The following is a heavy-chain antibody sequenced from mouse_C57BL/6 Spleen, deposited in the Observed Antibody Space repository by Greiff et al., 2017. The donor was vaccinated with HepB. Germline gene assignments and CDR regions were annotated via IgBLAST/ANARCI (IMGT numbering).Heavy chain of an antibody. CDR1: GYAFSSYW. Sequence: VMLVESGAELVKPGASVKISCKASGYAFSSYWMNWVKQRPGKGLEWIGQIYPGDGDTNYNGKFKGKATLTADKSSSTAYMQLSSLTSEDSAVYFCARRDYDTYAMDYWGQGTSVTVSS. CDR3: ARRDYDTYAMDY. CDR2: IYPGDGDT. D-gene: IGHD2-4*01. J-gene: IGHJ4*01. V-gene: IGHV1-80*01.